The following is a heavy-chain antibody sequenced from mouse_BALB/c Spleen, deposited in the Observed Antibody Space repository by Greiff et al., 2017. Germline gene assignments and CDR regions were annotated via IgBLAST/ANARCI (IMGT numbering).Heavy chain of an antibody. CDR3: TRFDDYDKAFAY. CDR1: GYTFTSYW. V-gene: IGHV1-69*02. D-gene: IGHD2-4*01. CDR2: IYPSDSYT. Sequence: QVQLQQPGAELVRPGASVKLSCKASGYTFTSYWINWVKQRPGQGLEWIGNIYPSDSYTNYNQKFKDKATLTVDKSSSTAYMQLSSPTSEDSAVYYCTRFDDYDKAFAYWGQGTLVTVSA. J-gene: IGHJ3*01.